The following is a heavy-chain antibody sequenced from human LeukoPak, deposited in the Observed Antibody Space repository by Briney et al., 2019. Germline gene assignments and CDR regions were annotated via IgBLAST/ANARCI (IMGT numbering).Heavy chain of an antibody. Sequence: GGSLRLSCGASGFNFETYGMSWVRQAPGKGLEWVANIKEDGSEEDYVDSVKGRFTISRDNAKNSLYLQMNSLRAEDTAVYYCAREVQLERLGFGKEGSAFDYWGQGTLVTVSS. D-gene: IGHD1-1*01. CDR1: GFNFETYG. V-gene: IGHV3-7*01. J-gene: IGHJ4*02. CDR2: IKEDGSEE. CDR3: AREVQLERLGFGKEGSAFDY.